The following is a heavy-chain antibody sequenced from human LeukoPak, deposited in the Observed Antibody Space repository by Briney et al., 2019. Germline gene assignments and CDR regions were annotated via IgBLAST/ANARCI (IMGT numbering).Heavy chain of an antibody. V-gene: IGHV3-30-3*01. D-gene: IGHD3-22*01. CDR2: ISYDGSNK. CDR1: GFTFSSYA. Sequence: PGRSLRLSCAASGFTFSSYAMHWVRQAPGKGLEWVAVISYDGSNKYYADSVKGRFTISRDNAKNSLYLQMNSLRAEDTAVYYCARDWGRLNTMIVVGSDYWGQGTLVTVSS. CDR3: ARDWGRLNTMIVVGSDY. J-gene: IGHJ4*02.